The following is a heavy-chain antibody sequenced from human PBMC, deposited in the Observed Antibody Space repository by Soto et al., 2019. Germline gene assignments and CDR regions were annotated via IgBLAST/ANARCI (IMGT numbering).Heavy chain of an antibody. D-gene: IGHD3-22*01. CDR1: GFTFDDFA. J-gene: IGHJ5*02. CDR3: AKVMVKNWFDP. V-gene: IGHV3-43D*04. CDR2: VNWDGDTT. Sequence: PGGSLRLSCAASGFTFDDFAMCWVRQVPGKGLEWISLVNWDGDTTFYADSVKGRFIISRDNSKNTLYLQMNSLRADDTAVYYCAKVMVKNWFDPWGQGTLVTVSS.